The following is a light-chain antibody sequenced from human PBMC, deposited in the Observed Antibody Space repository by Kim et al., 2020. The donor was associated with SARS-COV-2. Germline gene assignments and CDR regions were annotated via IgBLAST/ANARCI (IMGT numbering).Light chain of an antibody. Sequence: NFMLAQPHSVSGSPGKTVTISCTRSSDSIARNYVQWYRQRPGSAPTILIFEDNRRLAGVSDRFSGSIDSSSNSASLTISGLRTEDEADYYCQSYDSANRVFGGGTQLTVL. J-gene: IGLJ2*01. CDR2: EDN. V-gene: IGLV6-57*04. CDR3: QSYDSANRV. CDR1: SDSIARNY.